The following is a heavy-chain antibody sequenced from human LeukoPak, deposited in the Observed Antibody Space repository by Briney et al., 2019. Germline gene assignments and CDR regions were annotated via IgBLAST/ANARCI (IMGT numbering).Heavy chain of an antibody. CDR1: GYSFTTYW. D-gene: IGHD3-22*01. V-gene: IGHV5-51*01. J-gene: IGHJ4*02. CDR3: ARRAHYFDGSGYYGGFDY. Sequence: GESLKISCKGSGYSFTTYWIGWVRQMPGKGLEWMAIIYPGDSDTRYSPSFQGQVTISADKSISTAYLQWSSLKASDTAIYHCARRAHYFDGSGYYGGFDYWGQGTLVTVSS. CDR2: IYPGDSDT.